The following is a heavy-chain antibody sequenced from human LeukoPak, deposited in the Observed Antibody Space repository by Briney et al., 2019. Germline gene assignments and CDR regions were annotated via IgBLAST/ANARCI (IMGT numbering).Heavy chain of an antibody. CDR1: GGSISSYY. CDR3: ARGSSWQTYYFDY. D-gene: IGHD6-13*01. CDR2: IYYSGST. V-gene: IGHV4-59*01. J-gene: IGHJ4*02. Sequence: SETLSLTCTVSGGSISSYYWSWIRQPPGKGLEWIGYIYYSGSTNYNPSLKSRVTISVDTSKNQFSLKLSSVTAADTAVYYCARGSSWQTYYFDYWGQGTLVTVSS.